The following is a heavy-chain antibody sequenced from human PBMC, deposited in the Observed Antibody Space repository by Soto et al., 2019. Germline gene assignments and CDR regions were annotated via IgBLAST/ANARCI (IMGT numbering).Heavy chain of an antibody. Sequence: QPWGSLRLSCAASAFTFRTYGMHWVRQTRSEGLKWVAGVSYGATKKYYAYSVKGRCTISRDNSDSTLSLQMNSLRADDTAVYHCEKTWGSALDYYFGNCGQGTRVTVSS. CDR3: EKTWGSALDYYFGN. CDR2: VSYGATKK. CDR1: AFTFRTYG. D-gene: IGHD5-18*01. V-gene: IGHV3-30*18. J-gene: IGHJ4*02.